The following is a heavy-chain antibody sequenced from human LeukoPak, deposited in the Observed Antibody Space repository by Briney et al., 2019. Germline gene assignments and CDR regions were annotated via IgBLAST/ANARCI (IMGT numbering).Heavy chain of an antibody. J-gene: IGHJ6*02. CDR1: GFTFSSSA. Sequence: GGSLRLSCAASGFTFSSSAMSWVRQAPGKGLEWVSAISGSGGSTYYADSVKGRFTISRDNSKNTLYLQMNSLRAEDTAVYYCAKSQADSSSWYVAHYYYGMDVWGQGTTVTVSS. CDR2: ISGSGGST. D-gene: IGHD6-13*01. CDR3: AKSQADSSSWYVAHYYYGMDV. V-gene: IGHV3-23*01.